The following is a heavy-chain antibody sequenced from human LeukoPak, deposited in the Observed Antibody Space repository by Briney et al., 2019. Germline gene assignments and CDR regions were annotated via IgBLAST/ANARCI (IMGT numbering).Heavy chain of an antibody. J-gene: IGHJ4*02. D-gene: IGHD3-16*01. CDR3: AKDYGGALYFFDY. V-gene: IGHV3-30*02. Sequence: GGSLRLSCVASGFTFSTYGMHWVRQAPGKGLEWVAFIRFDGTYEYYGDSVKGRFTISRDNSKNTLYLQMNSLRPEDTAVYYCAKDYGGALYFFDYWGQGTLVTVSS. CDR2: IRFDGTYE. CDR1: GFTFSTYG.